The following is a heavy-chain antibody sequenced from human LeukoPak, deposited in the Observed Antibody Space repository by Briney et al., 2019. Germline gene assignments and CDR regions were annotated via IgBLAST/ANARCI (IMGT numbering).Heavy chain of an antibody. CDR3: ASGDFMTGKSVQY. CDR2: IYPGGTT. Sequence: PGGSLRLSCAVSGVTVSHTYMMWVRQAPGKGLEWISDIYPGGTTFYADSVEGRFTICRDTSDKTLFLQMSSLRAEDTALYYCASGDFMTGKSVQYWGQGTLVTVSS. CDR1: GVTVSHTY. J-gene: IGHJ4*02. D-gene: IGHD3/OR15-3a*01. V-gene: IGHV3-53*01.